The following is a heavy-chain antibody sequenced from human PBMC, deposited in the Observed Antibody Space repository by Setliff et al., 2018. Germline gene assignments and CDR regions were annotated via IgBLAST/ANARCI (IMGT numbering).Heavy chain of an antibody. J-gene: IGHJ4*02. CDR3: AKAHSITMVRGVKSPDY. V-gene: IGHV3-30*18. CDR1: GFTFSSYG. Sequence: GESLKISCAASGFTFSSYGMHWVRQAPGKGLEWVAVVSYDGSNKYYADSVKGRFTISRDNSKSTLYLQMNSLRAEDTAVYYCAKAHSITMVRGVKSPDYWGQGTLVTVSS. D-gene: IGHD3-10*01. CDR2: VSYDGSNK.